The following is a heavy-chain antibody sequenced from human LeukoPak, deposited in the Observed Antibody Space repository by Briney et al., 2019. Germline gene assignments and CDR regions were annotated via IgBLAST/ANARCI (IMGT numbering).Heavy chain of an antibody. Sequence: PGGSLRLSCAPSGFTFSSYGMHWVRQAPGKGLEWVAVIWYDGSNEYYADSVKGRFTISRDNSKNTLYLQMNSLRAEDTAVYYCAKAYYSSSNWFDPWGQGTLVTVSS. J-gene: IGHJ5*02. CDR1: GFTFSSYG. D-gene: IGHD6-6*01. CDR2: IWYDGSNE. V-gene: IGHV3-33*06. CDR3: AKAYYSSSNWFDP.